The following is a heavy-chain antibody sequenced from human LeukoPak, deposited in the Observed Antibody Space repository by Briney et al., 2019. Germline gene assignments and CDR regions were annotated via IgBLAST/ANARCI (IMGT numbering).Heavy chain of an antibody. Sequence: ASVKVSCKASGYTFINYGISWVRQAPGQGLEWMGWISPYNGNTYYAQNLQGRVTMTTDTSTSTAYMELRSLRSDDTAVYYCARDGEDTVTKDDYWGQGTLVTVSS. J-gene: IGHJ4*02. CDR1: GYTFINYG. CDR2: ISPYNGNT. CDR3: ARDGEDTVTKDDY. D-gene: IGHD4-11*01. V-gene: IGHV1-18*01.